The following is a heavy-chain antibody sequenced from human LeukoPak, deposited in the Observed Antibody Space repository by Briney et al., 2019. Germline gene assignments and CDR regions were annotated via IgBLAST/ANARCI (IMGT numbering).Heavy chain of an antibody. CDR3: ARDSGPYDAFDI. CDR1: GYTFTSYY. Sequence: ASVEVSCKASGYTFTSYYMHWVRQAPGQGLEWMGIINPSGGSTSYAQKFQGRVTMTRDMSTSTVYMELSSLRSEDTAVYYCARDSGPYDAFDIWGQGTMVTVSS. V-gene: IGHV1-46*01. J-gene: IGHJ3*02. CDR2: INPSGGST.